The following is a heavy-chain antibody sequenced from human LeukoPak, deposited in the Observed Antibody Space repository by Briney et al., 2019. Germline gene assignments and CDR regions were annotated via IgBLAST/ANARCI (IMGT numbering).Heavy chain of an antibody. D-gene: IGHD6-19*01. J-gene: IGHJ4*02. CDR2: MNPNSGNT. V-gene: IGHV1-8*01. Sequence: ASVKVSCKASGYTFTSYDINWVRQAPGQGLEWMGWMNPNSGNTGYAQKFQGRVTMTRNTSISTAYMELSSLRSEDTAVYYCARLTAVAGPNLGRVDYWGQGTLVTVSS. CDR3: ARLTAVAGPNLGRVDY. CDR1: GYTFTSYD.